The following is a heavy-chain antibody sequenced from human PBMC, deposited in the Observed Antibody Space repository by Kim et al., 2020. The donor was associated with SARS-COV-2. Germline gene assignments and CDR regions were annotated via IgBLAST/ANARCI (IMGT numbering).Heavy chain of an antibody. J-gene: IGHJ5*02. CDR2: IYYSGST. V-gene: IGHV4-39*01. CDR1: GGSISSSSYY. D-gene: IGHD3-3*01. CDR3: ARQGYYDFWSGYYTGNPASENWFDP. Sequence: SETLSLTCTVSGGSISSSSYYWGWIRQPPGKGLEWIGSIYYSGSTYYNPSLKSRVTISVDTSKNQFSLKLSSVTAADTAVYYCARQGYYDFWSGYYTGNPASENWFDPWGQGTLVTVSS.